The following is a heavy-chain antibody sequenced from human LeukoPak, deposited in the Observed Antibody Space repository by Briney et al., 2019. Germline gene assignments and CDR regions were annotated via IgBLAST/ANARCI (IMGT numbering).Heavy chain of an antibody. J-gene: IGHJ4*02. CDR2: IIPIFGTA. Sequence: SVKVSCKASGGTFSSYAISWVRQAPGQGLEWMGGIIPIFGTANYAQKFQGRVTTTADESTSTAYMELSSLRSEDTAVYYCARDGYISTLFYYWGQGTLVTVSS. CDR3: ARDGYISTLFYY. D-gene: IGHD5-24*01. V-gene: IGHV1-69*13. CDR1: GGTFSSYA.